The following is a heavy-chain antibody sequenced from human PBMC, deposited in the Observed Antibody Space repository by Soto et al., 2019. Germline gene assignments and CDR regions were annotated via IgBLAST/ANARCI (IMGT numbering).Heavy chain of an antibody. J-gene: IGHJ6*02. V-gene: IGHV1-18*01. CDR2: ISPYNDNT. CDR1: GYTFYSYG. CDR3: ARLPTSRYHTHYYYAMDV. Sequence: QVQLEQSGTEVKKPGASVKVTCKASGYTFYSYGITWVRQAPGHGLEWMGWISPYNDNTNYDQKFQGRVTMTTDTSTSTAYLELRSLRSDDTARYYCARLPTSRYHTHYYYAMDVWGQGTTVTVSS. D-gene: IGHD3-22*01.